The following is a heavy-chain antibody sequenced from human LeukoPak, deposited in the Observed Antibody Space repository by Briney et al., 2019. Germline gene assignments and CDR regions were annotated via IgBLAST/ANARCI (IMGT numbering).Heavy chain of an antibody. CDR2: IYSSGSP. CDR1: GGSISSYY. J-gene: IGHJ4*02. D-gene: IGHD3-10*01. CDR3: ARGVYGSGSQDY. V-gene: IGHV4-4*07. Sequence: SETLSLTCTVSGGSISSYYWGWIRQPAGKGLEWIGRIYSSGSPNYNPSLKSRVTISVDKSKNQFSLKLTSVTAADTAVYYCARGVYGSGSQDYWGKGTLVTVSS.